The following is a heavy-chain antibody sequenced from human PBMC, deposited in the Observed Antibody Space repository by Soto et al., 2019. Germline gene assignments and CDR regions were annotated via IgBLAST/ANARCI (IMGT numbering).Heavy chain of an antibody. J-gene: IGHJ4*02. CDR3: ARGGGYDY. CDR2: IYYSGST. Sequence: PSETLSLTCTVSGGSISRGDYYWSWTRQPPGKGLEWIGYIYYSGSTYYNPSLKSRVTISVDTSKNQFSLKLSSVTAADTAVYYCARGGGYDYWGQGTLVPSPQ. CDR1: GGSISRGDYY. D-gene: IGHD2-15*01. V-gene: IGHV4-30-4*01.